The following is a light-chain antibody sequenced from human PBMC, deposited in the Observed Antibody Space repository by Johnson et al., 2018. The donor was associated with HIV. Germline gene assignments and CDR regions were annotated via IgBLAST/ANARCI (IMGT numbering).Light chain of an antibody. CDR1: TSNIGNNY. CDR3: ATSDSSLSAYV. V-gene: IGLV1-51*02. CDR2: ENN. J-gene: IGLJ1*01. Sequence: QSVFTQPPSVSAAPGQKVTISCSGSTSNIGNNYVSWYQQLPGTAPKLLIYENNKRPSWIPDRFSGSKSGTSATLGITGLQTGDEADYYCATSDSSLSAYVFGPGTKVTIL.